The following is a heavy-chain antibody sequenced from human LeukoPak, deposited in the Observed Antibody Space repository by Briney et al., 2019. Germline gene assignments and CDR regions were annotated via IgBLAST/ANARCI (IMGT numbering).Heavy chain of an antibody. D-gene: IGHD2-15*01. CDR1: GYTFTSYG. Sequence: ASVKVSCKASGYTFTSYGISWVRQAPGQGLEWMGWISAYNGNTNYAQKLQGRVTMTTDTSTSTAYMELRSLRSDDTAVYYCARDIVVVVAVTSLVYWGQGTLVTVSS. V-gene: IGHV1-18*01. CDR2: ISAYNGNT. J-gene: IGHJ4*02. CDR3: ARDIVVVVAVTSLVY.